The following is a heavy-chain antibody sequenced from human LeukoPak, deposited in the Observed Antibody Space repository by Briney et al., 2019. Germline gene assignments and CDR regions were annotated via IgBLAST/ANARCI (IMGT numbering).Heavy chain of an antibody. J-gene: IGHJ5*02. V-gene: IGHV3-48*01. D-gene: IGHD5-12*01. CDR3: AKEQRGYSGYMVGSCFDP. CDR2: ISSSGSTI. Sequence: PGGSLRLSCAASGFTFSSYWMNWVRQAPGKGLEWVSYISSSGSTIYYADSVKGRFTISRDNSKKTLYLQMNSLRAEDTALYYCAKEQRGYSGYMVGSCFDPWGQGTLVTVSS. CDR1: GFTFSSYW.